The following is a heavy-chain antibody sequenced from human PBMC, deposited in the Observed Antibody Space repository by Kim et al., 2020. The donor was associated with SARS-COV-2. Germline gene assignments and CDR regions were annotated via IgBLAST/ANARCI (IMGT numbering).Heavy chain of an antibody. D-gene: IGHD3-22*01. CDR1: GFTFSSYA. CDR2: ISYDGINK. J-gene: IGHJ3*01. CDR3: ARDQDGYYYGSSVPDDAFHL. V-gene: IGHV3-30*04. Sequence: GGSLRLSCAASGFTFSSYAMHWVRQAPGKGLEWVAVISYDGINKYYADSVKGRFTISRDNSKNTLYLQMNSLRAEDTAVYYCARDQDGYYYGSSVPDDAFHLWRRGTMVTVPS.